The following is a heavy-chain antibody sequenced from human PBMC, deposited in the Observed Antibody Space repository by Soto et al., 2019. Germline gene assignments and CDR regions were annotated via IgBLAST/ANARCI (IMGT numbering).Heavy chain of an antibody. D-gene: IGHD5-18*01. V-gene: IGHV1-8*01. CDR2: MNPRSGNT. Sequence: APVKVSCKAPGYSFSDYDINWVRQASGQGLEWMGWMNPRSGNTGYAQKFQGRVTMTRSTSITTAYMELSSLTYEDTAVYYCARFSVCGECHTDIDHWDQGTRDTVSS. CDR3: ARFSVCGECHTDIDH. J-gene: IGHJ5*02. CDR1: GYSFSDYD.